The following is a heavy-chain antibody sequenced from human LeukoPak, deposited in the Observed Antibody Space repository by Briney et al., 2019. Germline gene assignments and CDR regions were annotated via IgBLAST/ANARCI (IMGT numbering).Heavy chain of an antibody. J-gene: IGHJ4*02. D-gene: IGHD6-13*01. Sequence: SQTLSLTCTVSGGSISSGGYYWSWIRQHPGKGLEWIGYIYYSGSTYYNPSLKSRVTISVDTSKNQFSLKLSSVTAADTAVYYCARDSRRQQLGVYWGQGTLVTVSS. CDR3: ARDSRRQQLGVY. V-gene: IGHV4-31*03. CDR1: GGSISSGGYY. CDR2: IYYSGST.